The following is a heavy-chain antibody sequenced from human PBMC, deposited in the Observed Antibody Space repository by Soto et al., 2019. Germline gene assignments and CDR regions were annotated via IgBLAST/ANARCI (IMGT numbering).Heavy chain of an antibody. J-gene: IGHJ4*02. CDR1: GGSISSSNW. CDR2: IYHSGST. V-gene: IGHV4-4*02. D-gene: IGHD6-19*01. CDR3: AGSPVNGAYSSGNF. Sequence: QVQLQESGPGLVKPSGTLSLTCAVSGGSISSSNWWSWVRQPPGKGLEWIGEIYHSGSTNYNPSPKGRATRSVDKSKNQFSRKLSSVTAADTAVYYCAGSPVNGAYSSGNFWGQGTLVTVSS.